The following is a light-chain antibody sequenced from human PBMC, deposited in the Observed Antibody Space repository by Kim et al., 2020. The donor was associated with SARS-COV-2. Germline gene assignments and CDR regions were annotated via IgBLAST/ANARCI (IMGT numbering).Light chain of an antibody. Sequence: ASVGDRVTITCRASQDISNYLPWFQLKPGKAPKLLIYAASALQPGVPSRFSGSGSGTDFTLTVTSLQPEDVATYYCQKCDSAPWTFGQGTKVDIK. CDR1: QDISNY. CDR2: AAS. V-gene: IGKV1-27*01. CDR3: QKCDSAPWT. J-gene: IGKJ1*01.